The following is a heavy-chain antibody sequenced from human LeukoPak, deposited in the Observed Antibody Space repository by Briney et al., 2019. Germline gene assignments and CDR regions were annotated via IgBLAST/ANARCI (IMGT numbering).Heavy chain of an antibody. CDR1: GFTFSSDA. CDR2: ISSSGSTI. Sequence: GGSLRLSCAASGFTFSSDAMSWVRQAPGKGLGWVSYISSSGSTIYYADSVKGRFAISRDNAKNSLYLQMNSLRAEDTAVYYCAREGIFYGDSHGMDVWGQGTTVTVSS. CDR3: AREGIFYGDSHGMDV. D-gene: IGHD4-17*01. J-gene: IGHJ6*02. V-gene: IGHV3-48*04.